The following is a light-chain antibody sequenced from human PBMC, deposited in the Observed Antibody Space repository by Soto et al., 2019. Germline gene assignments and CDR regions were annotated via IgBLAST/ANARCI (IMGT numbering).Light chain of an antibody. CDR1: SSDVGAYNL. V-gene: IGLV2-23*02. CDR2: EVS. Sequence: QSALTQPASVSASPGQSITLSCTGSSSDVGAYNLVSWYQQHPGKAPKLIIFEVSKRPSGISNRLSGSKSGNTASLTISGLQAEDEADYYCCSYAGSTAFYVFGSGTKVTV. J-gene: IGLJ1*01. CDR3: CSYAGSTAFYV.